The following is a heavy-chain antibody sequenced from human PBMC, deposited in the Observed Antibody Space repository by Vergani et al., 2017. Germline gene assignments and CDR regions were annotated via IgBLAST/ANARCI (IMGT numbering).Heavy chain of an antibody. CDR3: AREPAEGNWFYS. J-gene: IGHJ5*01. CDR2: INSNSDNT. Sequence: QVKLVQSGSEVKKPGASVKVSCRASGYTFTNYALNWVRQAPGQGLEWMGWINSNSDNTTYAQGFKGRFVFSLDSSVSTSYLQINSLQPEDTAVYYCAREPAEGNWFYSWGQGTLVTVSS. CDR1: GYTFTNYA. D-gene: IGHD2-2*01. V-gene: IGHV7-4-1*02.